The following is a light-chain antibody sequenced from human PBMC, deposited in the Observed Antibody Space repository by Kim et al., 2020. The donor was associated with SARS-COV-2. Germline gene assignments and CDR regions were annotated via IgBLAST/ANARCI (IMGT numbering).Light chain of an antibody. CDR1: SCDVGGDNY. CDR2: DVS. J-gene: IGLJ1*01. CDR3: SSYTSSSTNV. V-gene: IGLV2-14*03. Sequence: GPSTTPPCPGTSCDVGGDNYVSWYQQHPGKAPKLRIYDVSNRPSGVSNRFSGSKSGNTASLTISGLQAEDEADYYCSSYTSSSTNVFGTGTKVTVL.